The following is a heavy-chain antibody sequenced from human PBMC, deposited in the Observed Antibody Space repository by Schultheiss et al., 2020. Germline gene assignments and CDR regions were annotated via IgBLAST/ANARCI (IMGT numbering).Heavy chain of an antibody. D-gene: IGHD6-13*01. CDR2: IKEDGSEQ. J-gene: IGHJ4*02. Sequence: GGSLRLSCAASGFTFSDYYMSWIRQAPGKGLEWVAIIKEDGSEQYYVDSVKGRFTISRDNAKNSLYLQMNSLRAEDTAIYYCARDQQAPFDYWGQGTLVTVSS. V-gene: IGHV3-7*01. CDR1: GFTFSDYY. CDR3: ARDQQAPFDY.